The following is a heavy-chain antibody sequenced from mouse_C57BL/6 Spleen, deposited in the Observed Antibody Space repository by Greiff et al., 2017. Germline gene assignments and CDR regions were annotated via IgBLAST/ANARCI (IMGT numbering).Heavy chain of an antibody. CDR1: GYAFSSYW. D-gene: IGHD2-1*01. V-gene: IGHV1-80*01. CDR2: IYPGDGDT. J-gene: IGHJ3*01. Sequence: QVQLQQSGAELVKPGASVKISCKASGYAFSSYWMNWVKQRPGKGLEWIGQIYPGDGDTNYNGKFKGKATLTADKSSSTAYMQLSSLTSEDSAVYCCARGDGNYEAWFAYWGQGTLVTVSA. CDR3: ARGDGNYEAWFAY.